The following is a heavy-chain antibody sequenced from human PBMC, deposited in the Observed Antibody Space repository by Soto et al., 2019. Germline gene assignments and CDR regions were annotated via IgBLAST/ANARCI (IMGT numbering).Heavy chain of an antibody. CDR2: IIPIFGTA. Sequence: PSVQVSCKASGGTFSSYAIIWVRQAPGQGLEWMGGIIPIFGTANYAQKFQGRVTITADESTSTAYMELSSLRSEDTAVYYCARDTRGIAAREYYYYYGMDVWGQGTTVTVS. D-gene: IGHD6-6*01. CDR3: ARDTRGIAAREYYYYYGMDV. CDR1: GGTFSSYA. V-gene: IGHV1-69*13. J-gene: IGHJ6*02.